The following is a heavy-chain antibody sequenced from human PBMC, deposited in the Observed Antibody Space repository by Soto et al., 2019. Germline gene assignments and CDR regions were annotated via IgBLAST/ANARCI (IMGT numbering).Heavy chain of an antibody. J-gene: IGHJ4*02. D-gene: IGHD1-26*01. Sequence: QVQLVQSGAEVKKPGTSVRISCKTSGNIFSNYDINWVRQAAGQGLEWMGWMNPNSGYTGSARKFQGRVTMTRDTSMRTAYMELSSLRSEDTAVYYCARVMGSVDYWGQGTLVTVSS. CDR2: MNPNSGYT. CDR3: ARVMGSVDY. V-gene: IGHV1-8*01. CDR1: GNIFSNYD.